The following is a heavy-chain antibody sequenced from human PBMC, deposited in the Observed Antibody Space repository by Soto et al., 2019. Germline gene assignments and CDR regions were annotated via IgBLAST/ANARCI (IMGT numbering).Heavy chain of an antibody. V-gene: IGHV3-64*01. CDR1: GFTFSSYA. D-gene: IGHD5-12*01. CDR3: ARGLFSGNIVATIVGY. CDR2: ISSNGGST. J-gene: IGHJ4*02. Sequence: GSLSLSCAASGFTFSSYAMHWVRQAPGKGLEYVSAISSNGGSTYYANSVKGRFTISRDNSKNTLYLQMGSLRAEDMAVYYCARGLFSGNIVATIVGYWGQGTLVTVSS.